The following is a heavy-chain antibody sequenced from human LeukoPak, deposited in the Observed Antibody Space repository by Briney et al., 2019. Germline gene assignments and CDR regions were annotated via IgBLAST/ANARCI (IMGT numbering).Heavy chain of an antibody. J-gene: IGHJ4*02. CDR2: IWDDGSNE. CDR1: GFTFSNYG. Sequence: GGSLRLSYAASGFTFSNYGMHWVRQAPGKGLEWVAVIWDDGSNEYYADSVKGRFTIFRDNRRNTLYLQMNSLRAEDTAVYSCARDHSGTQDYWGQGTLVTVSS. CDR3: ARDHSGTQDY. V-gene: IGHV3-33*01. D-gene: IGHD1-1*01.